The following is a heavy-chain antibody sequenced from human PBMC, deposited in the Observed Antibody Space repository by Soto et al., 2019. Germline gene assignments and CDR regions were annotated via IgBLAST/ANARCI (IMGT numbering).Heavy chain of an antibody. CDR3: ARTSTRGTRFDY. CDR1: GGSISTSNW. Sequence: QVQLQESGPGLVKPSGTLSLTCAVSGGSISTSNWWSWVRQPPGKGLEWIGEVYHSGSTNYNPSSKSRVAMSVDKSKNQFSLKLNSVTAADTALYYCARTSTRGTRFDYWGQGSLVTVSS. CDR2: VYHSGST. V-gene: IGHV4-4*02. D-gene: IGHD1-1*01. J-gene: IGHJ4*02.